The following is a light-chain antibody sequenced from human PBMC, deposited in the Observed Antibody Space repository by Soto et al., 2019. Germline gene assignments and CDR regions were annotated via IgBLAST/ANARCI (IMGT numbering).Light chain of an antibody. CDR3: CSYGGDRI. Sequence: QSALTQPASVSGSPGQSIAISCTGTSSNVGGYNFVSWYQQHPGKAPKLLIYEVNKRPSGVSNRFSGSKSDNTASLTISGLQAEDEADYYCCSYGGDRIFGGGTKLPS. V-gene: IGLV2-23*02. CDR1: SSNVGGYNF. J-gene: IGLJ2*01. CDR2: EVN.